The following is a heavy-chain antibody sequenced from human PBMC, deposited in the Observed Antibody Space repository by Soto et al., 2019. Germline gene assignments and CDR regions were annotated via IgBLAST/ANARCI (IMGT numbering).Heavy chain of an antibody. CDR3: AKAPFYGAVYNWFDP. CDR2: ISGSGGST. V-gene: IGHV3-23*01. Sequence: GGSLRLSCAASGFTFSTYAMSWVRQAPGKGLEWVSAISGSGGSTYYADSVKGRFTISRDNSKNTLYLQMNSLRAEDTAVYYCAKAPFYGAVYNWFDPWGQGTLVTVSS. CDR1: GFTFSTYA. J-gene: IGHJ5*02. D-gene: IGHD4-17*01.